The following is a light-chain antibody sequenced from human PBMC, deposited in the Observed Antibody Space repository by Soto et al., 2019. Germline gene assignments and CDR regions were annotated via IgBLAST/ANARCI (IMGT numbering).Light chain of an antibody. CDR1: QSLQYTDGDTY. CDR3: MQATHGPRT. V-gene: IGKV2-30*01. J-gene: IGKJ2*02. CDR2: KVS. Sequence: EVVMTQYPLSLPVTLGQPASISCGSSQSLQYTDGDTYVNWFQQRPGQSPRRLIYKVSKRDSGVSDRFSGRRSGTNSSLTMSRVEAEDVAVYYCMQATHGPRTFGPGTKLEIK.